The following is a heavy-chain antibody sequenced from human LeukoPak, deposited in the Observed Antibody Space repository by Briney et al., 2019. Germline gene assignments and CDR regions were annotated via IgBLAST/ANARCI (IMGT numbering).Heavy chain of an antibody. D-gene: IGHD3-10*01. CDR3: ARGLVRGLYDP. CDR2: ISSSSSYT. J-gene: IGHJ5*02. CDR1: GFTFSDYY. V-gene: IGHV3-11*05. Sequence: PGGSLRLSCAASGFTFSDYYMSWIRQAPGKGLEWVSYISSSSSYTNYADSVKGRFTISRDNAKNSLYLQMNSLRAEDTAVYYCARGLVRGLYDPWGQGTLVTVSS.